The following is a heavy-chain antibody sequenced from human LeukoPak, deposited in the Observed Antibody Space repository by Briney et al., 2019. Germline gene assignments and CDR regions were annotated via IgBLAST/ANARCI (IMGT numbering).Heavy chain of an antibody. J-gene: IGHJ4*02. Sequence: GGSLRLSCAASGFTFSGHWMSWVRQAPGKGLEWVANINQGGSDKYYVDSVKGRFTISRDNANNLLYLQMNSLRGEDTAVYYCTRDRSRAEDDWGEGTLVTVSS. V-gene: IGHV3-7*01. D-gene: IGHD1-14*01. CDR2: INQGGSDK. CDR3: TRDRSRAEDD. CDR1: GFTFSGHW.